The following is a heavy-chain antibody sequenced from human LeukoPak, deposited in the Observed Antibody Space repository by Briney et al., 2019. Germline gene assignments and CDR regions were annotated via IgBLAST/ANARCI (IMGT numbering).Heavy chain of an antibody. Sequence: GESLKISCKGSGYSFTSYWIGWVRQLPGKGLEWMGIIYPGDSDTRYSPSFQGQVTISADKSISTAYLQWSSLKASDTAMYYCARQTRRIAAADPKDANWFDPWGQGTLVTVSS. CDR2: IYPGDSDT. CDR1: GYSFTSYW. D-gene: IGHD6-13*01. CDR3: ARQTRRIAAADPKDANWFDP. J-gene: IGHJ5*02. V-gene: IGHV5-51*01.